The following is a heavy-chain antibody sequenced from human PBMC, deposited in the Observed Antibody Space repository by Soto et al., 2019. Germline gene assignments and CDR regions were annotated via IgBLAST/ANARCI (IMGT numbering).Heavy chain of an antibody. J-gene: IGHJ5*02. D-gene: IGHD3-22*01. CDR2: IKSKTDSGTT. V-gene: IGHV3-15*07. Sequence: EVQLVESGGGLVKPGGSLRLSCAASGFTFSNAWMNWVRQAPGKGLEWVGRIKSKTDSGTTDYAAPVKGRFTISRDDSKNTLYLQMNSLKTEDTAVYYCTTVVDSSGYYYPNWFDPWGQGTLVTVSS. CDR3: TTVVDSSGYYYPNWFDP. CDR1: GFTFSNAW.